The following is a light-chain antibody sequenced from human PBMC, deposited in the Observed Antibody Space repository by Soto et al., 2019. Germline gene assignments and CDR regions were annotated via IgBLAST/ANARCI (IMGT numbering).Light chain of an antibody. CDR3: QQYNNWGT. J-gene: IGKJ1*01. CDR2: GAS. Sequence: EIVMTQSPATLSVSPGERATLSCRASQSVSSNLAWYQQKPGHAPRLLIYGASTRATGIPARFSGSGSGTEFTLTISSLQSEDFAVYYCQQYNNWGTFGQGTKVEIK. V-gene: IGKV3-15*01. CDR1: QSVSSN.